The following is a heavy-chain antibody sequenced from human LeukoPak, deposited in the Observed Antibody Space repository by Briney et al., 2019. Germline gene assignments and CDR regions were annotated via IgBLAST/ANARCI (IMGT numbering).Heavy chain of an antibody. D-gene: IGHD5-24*01. CDR3: ARSCRDGYRDFDD. Sequence: GESLKFSCKGSGYRFTSSWIGWVRQVSGKGLEWMGIIYPGDYDSRYSPSFQGQVTISADKSISTAYLQWSSLKASDTAMYYCARSCRDGYRDFDDWGQGTLVTVSS. CDR1: GYRFTSSW. CDR2: IYPGDYDS. V-gene: IGHV5-51*01. J-gene: IGHJ4*02.